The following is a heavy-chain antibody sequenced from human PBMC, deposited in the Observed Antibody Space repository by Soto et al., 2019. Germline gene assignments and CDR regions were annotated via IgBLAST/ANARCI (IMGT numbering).Heavy chain of an antibody. J-gene: IGHJ6*02. D-gene: IGHD3-3*01. CDR2: IYYSGST. Sequence: PSETLSLTCTVSGGSVSSGSYYWSWIRQPPGKGLEWIGYIYYSGSTNYNPSLKSRVTISVDTSKNQFSLKLSSVTAADTAVYYCARDFGSGYYSWDPYYYYDGMDVWGQGTTVTVSS. CDR1: GGSVSSGSYY. CDR3: ARDFGSGYYSWDPYYYYDGMDV. V-gene: IGHV4-61*01.